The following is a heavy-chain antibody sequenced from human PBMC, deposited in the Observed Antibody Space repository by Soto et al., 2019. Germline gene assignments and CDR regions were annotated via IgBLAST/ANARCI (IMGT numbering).Heavy chain of an antibody. CDR1: GFTFSHYA. CDR3: AKDGSHNFDY. D-gene: IGHD1-26*01. J-gene: IGHJ4*02. V-gene: IGHV3-30*18. CDR2: MSYDGSNE. Sequence: QVQLVESGGGVVQPGRSLRLSCAASGFTFSHYAMHWVRQAPGKGLEWVALMSYDGSNEYYADSVKGRFTISRDNFNNTLYLQMNSLRAEDTAVYYCAKDGSHNFDYWGQGTLVTVSS.